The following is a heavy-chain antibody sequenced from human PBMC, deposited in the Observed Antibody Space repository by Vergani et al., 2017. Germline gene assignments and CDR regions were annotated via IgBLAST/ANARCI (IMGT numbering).Heavy chain of an antibody. Sequence: QVQLVESGGGVVQPGRSLRLSCAASGFTFSSYAMHWVRQAPGKGLEWVAVISYDGSNKYYADSVKGRFTISRDNSKNTLYLQMNSLRSEDTAVYYCAREGCSSTSCVYYYYYYMDVWGKGTTVTVSS. J-gene: IGHJ6*03. D-gene: IGHD2-2*01. CDR3: AREGCSSTSCVYYYYYYMDV. V-gene: IGHV3-30-3*01. CDR2: ISYDGSNK. CDR1: GFTFSSYA.